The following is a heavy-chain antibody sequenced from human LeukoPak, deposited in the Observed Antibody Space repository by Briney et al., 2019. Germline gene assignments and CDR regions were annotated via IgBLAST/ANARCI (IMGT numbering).Heavy chain of an antibody. CDR3: ARVYYDILTGYYPNKPGFDY. Sequence: GASVKLSCKASGYTFTGYYMHWVRQAPGQGLEWMGWINPNSGGTNHATKFHGRVTLTRATSLPTAYMELSRLRSDDTAVYYCARVYYDILTGYYPNKPGFDYGGQGTLVTVSS. CDR2: INPNSGGT. J-gene: IGHJ4*02. V-gene: IGHV1-2*02. D-gene: IGHD3-9*01. CDR1: GYTFTGYY.